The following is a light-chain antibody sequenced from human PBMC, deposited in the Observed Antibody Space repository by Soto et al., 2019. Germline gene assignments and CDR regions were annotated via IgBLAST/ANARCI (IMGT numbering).Light chain of an antibody. CDR1: QSVSSTY. CDR2: GAS. Sequence: EIVLTQSPGTLSLSPGERATLYCRASQSVSSTYLDWYQQKPGQAPRLLIYGASSRATGIPDRFSGSGSGTDFTLTISRLEPEDFAVYYCQQYESAPLTFGGGTKVEIK. J-gene: IGKJ4*01. CDR3: QQYESAPLT. V-gene: IGKV3-20*01.